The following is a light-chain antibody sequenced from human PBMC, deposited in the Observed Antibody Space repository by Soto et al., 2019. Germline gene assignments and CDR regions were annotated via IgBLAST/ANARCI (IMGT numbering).Light chain of an antibody. CDR3: QQSYSTLWT. J-gene: IGKJ1*01. CDR2: RAS. CDR1: QTIGNY. V-gene: IGKV1-39*01. Sequence: DIQMTQSPASLSASVGDRVTITCRASQTIGNYLNWYQQKPGKAPTVVIYRASTLQSGVPSRFSGSGSGTDFTLTISSLQPEDFATYYCQQSYSTLWTFGQGTKVDIK.